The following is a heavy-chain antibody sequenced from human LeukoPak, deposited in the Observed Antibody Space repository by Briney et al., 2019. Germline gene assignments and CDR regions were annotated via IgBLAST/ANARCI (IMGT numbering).Heavy chain of an antibody. J-gene: IGHJ4*02. CDR1: GFTFSSYW. V-gene: IGHV3-30*18. Sequence: PGGSLRLSCAASGFTFSSYWMHWVRQAPGKGLEWVAVISYDGNNKYYADSVKGRFTISRDNSKNTLYLQMNSLRPEDTAVYYCAKDLTYYYDISGSYYGYYFDYWGQGTLVTVSS. CDR3: AKDLTYYYDISGSYYGYYFDY. CDR2: ISYDGNNK. D-gene: IGHD3-22*01.